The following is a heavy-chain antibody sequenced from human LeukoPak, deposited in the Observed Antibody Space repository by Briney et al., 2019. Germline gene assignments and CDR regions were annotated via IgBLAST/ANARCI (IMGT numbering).Heavy chain of an antibody. D-gene: IGHD1-26*01. Sequence: GGSLRLSCAASGLTFSSYGMHWVRQAPGKGLEWVAVISYDGSNKYYADSVKGRFTISRDNSKNTLYLQMNSLRAEDTAVYYCAKTGIVGATGVFYGMDVWGQGTTVTVSS. J-gene: IGHJ6*02. CDR2: ISYDGSNK. CDR3: AKTGIVGATGVFYGMDV. CDR1: GLTFSSYG. V-gene: IGHV3-30*18.